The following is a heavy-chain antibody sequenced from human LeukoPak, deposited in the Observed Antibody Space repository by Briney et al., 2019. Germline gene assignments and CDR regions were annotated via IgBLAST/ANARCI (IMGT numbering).Heavy chain of an antibody. CDR1: GYSISSGYY. CDR3: ARDITMTGSAFDI. D-gene: IGHD3-22*01. V-gene: IGHV4-38-2*02. Sequence: SETLSLTCTVSGYSISSGYYWGWIRQPPGKGLEWIGSIYHSGSTYYNPSLKSRVTISVDTSKNQFSLKLSSVTAADTAVYYCARDITMTGSAFDIWGQGTMVTVSS. J-gene: IGHJ3*02. CDR2: IYHSGST.